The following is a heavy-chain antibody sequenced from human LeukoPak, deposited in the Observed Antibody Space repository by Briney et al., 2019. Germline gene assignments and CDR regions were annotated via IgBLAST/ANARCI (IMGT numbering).Heavy chain of an antibody. CDR3: ARDPIGSRWPYYFDY. CDR2: IKEDGSEQ. D-gene: IGHD6-13*01. V-gene: IGHV3-7*01. Sequence: PGGSLRLSCTASGFTFSRHWISWVRQTPGKGLEWVANIKEDGSEQYYVDSVKGRFTMSRDNAKSSLYLQMNSLRAEDTAVYYCARDPIGSRWPYYFDYWGQGTLVTVSS. J-gene: IGHJ4*02. CDR1: GFTFSRHW.